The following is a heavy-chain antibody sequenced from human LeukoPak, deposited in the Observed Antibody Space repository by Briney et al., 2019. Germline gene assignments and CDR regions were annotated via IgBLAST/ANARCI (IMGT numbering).Heavy chain of an antibody. CDR2: VNPTTGKT. J-gene: IGHJ3*02. CDR1: GYMFTSYD. V-gene: IGHV1-8*01. Sequence: ASVKVSCKASGYMFTSYDINWVRQNTGQGLEWMGWVNPTTGKTGYAQKFQGRVTMTTNISIITAFMELSSLKSEDTAIYFCARERFTGSYYRNAFDIWGQGTVVTVSS. CDR3: ARERFTGSYYRNAFDI. D-gene: IGHD1-26*01.